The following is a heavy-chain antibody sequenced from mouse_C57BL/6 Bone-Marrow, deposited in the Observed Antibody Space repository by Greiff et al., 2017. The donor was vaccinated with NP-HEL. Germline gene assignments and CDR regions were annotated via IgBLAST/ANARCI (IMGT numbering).Heavy chain of an antibody. D-gene: IGHD1-1*01. CDR3: ARTIPTITTVEVFAY. CDR1: GFTFSSYG. CDR2: ISSGGSYT. Sequence: EVKVVESGGDLVKPGGSLKLSCAASGFTFSSYGMSWVRQTPDKRLEWVATISSGGSYTYYPDSVKGRFTISRDNAKNTLYLQMSSLKSEDTAMYYCARTIPTITTVEVFAYWGQGTLVTVSA. J-gene: IGHJ3*01. V-gene: IGHV5-6*01.